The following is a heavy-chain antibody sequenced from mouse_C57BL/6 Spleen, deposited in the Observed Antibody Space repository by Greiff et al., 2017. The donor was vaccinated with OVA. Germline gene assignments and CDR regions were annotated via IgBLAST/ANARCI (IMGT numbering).Heavy chain of an antibody. J-gene: IGHJ2*01. V-gene: IGHV1-81*01. D-gene: IGHD1-1*01. CDR3: ARKGITTVVVGY. Sequence: QVQLKQSGAELVRPGASVKLSCKASGYTFTSYGISWVKQRTGQGLEWIGEIYPRSGNTYYNEKFKGKATLTSDKTSSTAYMELSSLASEDSAVSYCARKGITTVVVGYWGQGTTLTVAS. CDR2: IYPRSGNT. CDR1: GYTFTSYG.